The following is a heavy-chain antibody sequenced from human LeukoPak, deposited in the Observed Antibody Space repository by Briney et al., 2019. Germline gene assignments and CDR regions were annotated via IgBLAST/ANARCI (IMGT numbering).Heavy chain of an antibody. Sequence: GGSLRLSCAASGFTFRTLAMNWVRQAPGKGLEWVSTISDNGRSTHYADSVKGRFTISRDNSKNTLYLQMNSLRAEDTAVYYCAGSYYNVFDYWGQGTLVTVSS. CDR2: ISDNGRST. J-gene: IGHJ4*02. V-gene: IGHV3-23*01. CDR3: AGSYYNVFDY. D-gene: IGHD3-10*01. CDR1: GFTFRTLA.